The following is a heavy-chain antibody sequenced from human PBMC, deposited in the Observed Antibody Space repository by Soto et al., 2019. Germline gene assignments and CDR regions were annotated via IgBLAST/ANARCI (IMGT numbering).Heavy chain of an antibody. CDR3: ARAILPAASTFDY. D-gene: IGHD2-2*01. V-gene: IGHV3-11*06. CDR1: GFTFSDYY. J-gene: IGHJ4*02. CDR2: ISSTSSYT. Sequence: GVLRLSCAASGFTFSDYYMTWIRQAPGKGLEWISYISSTSSYTNYADSVKGRFTISRDNSKNSLYLQMNSLRAEDTAVYYCARAILPAASTFDYWGQGTLVTVSS.